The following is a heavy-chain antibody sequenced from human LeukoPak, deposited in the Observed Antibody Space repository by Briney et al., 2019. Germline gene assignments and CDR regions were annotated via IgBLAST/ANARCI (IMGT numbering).Heavy chain of an antibody. J-gene: IGHJ4*02. CDR1: GFTFSSYV. D-gene: IGHD3-10*01. CDR3: ARDISGSYVDY. V-gene: IGHV3-30*04. Sequence: GRSLRLSCAASGFTFSSYVIHWVRQAPGKGLEWVAVISYDGSNKFYADSMKGRFTISRDNSKNTLYLQMNSLRAEDTAVYYCARDISGSYVDYWGQGTLVTVSS. CDR2: ISYDGSNK.